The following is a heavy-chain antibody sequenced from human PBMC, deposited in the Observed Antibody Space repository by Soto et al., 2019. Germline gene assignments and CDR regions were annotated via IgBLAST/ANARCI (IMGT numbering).Heavy chain of an antibody. CDR2: IYSGGST. J-gene: IGHJ5*02. CDR1: GFTVSNNY. CDR3: ANIPWYNIGP. D-gene: IGHD1-20*01. V-gene: IGHV3-53*01. Sequence: PGGSLRLSCAASGFTVSNNYMSWVRQAPGKGLEWVSIIYSGGSTYYADSVQGRFTISRDSSKNTVYLQMNSLRAEDTAVYYCANIPWYNIGPWGPGTLVTVSS.